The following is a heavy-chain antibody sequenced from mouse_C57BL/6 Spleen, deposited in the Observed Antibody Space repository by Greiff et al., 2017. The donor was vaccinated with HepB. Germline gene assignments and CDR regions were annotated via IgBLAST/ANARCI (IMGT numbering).Heavy chain of an antibody. V-gene: IGHV1-76*01. Sequence: QVQLKESGAELVRPGASVKLSCKASGYTFTDYYINWVKQRPGQGLEWIARIYPGSGNTYYNEKFKGKATLTAEKSSSTAYMQLSSLTSEDSAVYFCARCDCGSSYAMDYWGQGTSVTVSS. CDR2: IYPGSGNT. CDR1: GYTFTDYY. J-gene: IGHJ4*01. D-gene: IGHD1-1*01. CDR3: ARCDCGSSYAMDY.